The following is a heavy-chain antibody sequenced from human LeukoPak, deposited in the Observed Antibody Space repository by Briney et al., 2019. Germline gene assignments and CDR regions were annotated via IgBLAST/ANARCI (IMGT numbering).Heavy chain of an antibody. CDR1: GFTFSSYG. Sequence: TGGSLRLSCAASGFTFSSYGMHWVRQAPGKGLEWVAVISYDGSYKYYADSVKGRFTISRDNSKNTLYLQMNRLRTEDTAVYYCVTYSGYDPGRYWGQGTLVTVSS. CDR3: VTYSGYDPGRY. D-gene: IGHD5-12*01. CDR2: ISYDGSYK. V-gene: IGHV3-30*03. J-gene: IGHJ4*02.